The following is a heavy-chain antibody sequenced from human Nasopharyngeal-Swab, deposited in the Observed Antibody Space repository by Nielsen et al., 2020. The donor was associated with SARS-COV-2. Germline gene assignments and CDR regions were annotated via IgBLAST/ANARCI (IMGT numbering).Heavy chain of an antibody. CDR3: AKSGSGTYYNWFDP. Sequence: GESLKISCAASGSTFSNYGMHWVRQAPGKGLEWVAVISYDGSNKYYADSVKGRFTISRDNSKNTLYLQMNSLRAEDTAVYYCAKSGSGTYYNWFDPWGQGTLVTVSS. CDR2: ISYDGSNK. CDR1: GSTFSNYG. V-gene: IGHV3-30*18. D-gene: IGHD3-10*01. J-gene: IGHJ5*02.